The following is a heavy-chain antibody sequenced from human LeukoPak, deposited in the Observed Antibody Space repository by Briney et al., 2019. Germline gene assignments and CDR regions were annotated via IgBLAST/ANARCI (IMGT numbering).Heavy chain of an antibody. CDR1: GYSISSGYY. D-gene: IGHD5-18*01. J-gene: IGHJ4*02. CDR3: ARARYNYGDSDY. Sequence: SETLSLTCAVSGYSISSGYYWGWIRQPPGKGLEWIGTIYHNGNTYYNPSLKRRVTISVDTSKNQFSLKLSSVTAADTAVYYCARARYNYGDSDYWGQGTLVTVSS. V-gene: IGHV4-38-2*01. CDR2: IYHNGNT.